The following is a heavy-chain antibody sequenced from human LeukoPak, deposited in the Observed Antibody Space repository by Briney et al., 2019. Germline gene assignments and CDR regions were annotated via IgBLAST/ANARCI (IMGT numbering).Heavy chain of an antibody. CDR1: NYSISSDYY. J-gene: IGHJ4*02. V-gene: IGHV4-38-2*02. Sequence: SETLSLTCTVSNYSISSDYYWGWIRQPPGKGLEWIGSLFHSGTTYYNPSLKSRVTISVDTSKNQFSLKLSSVTAVDTAVYYCARVEGSIDYWGQGTLVTVSS. D-gene: IGHD3-3*01. CDR3: ARVEGSIDY. CDR2: LFHSGTT.